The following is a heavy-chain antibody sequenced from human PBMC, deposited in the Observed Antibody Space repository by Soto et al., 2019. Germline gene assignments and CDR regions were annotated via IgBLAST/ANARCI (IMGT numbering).Heavy chain of an antibody. J-gene: IGHJ5*02. CDR2: VNVDGSRT. V-gene: IGHV3-74*01. CDR1: GFSGSNYY. D-gene: IGHD2-21*02. CDR3: TRGLYGDSVGNDL. Sequence: GGCLGLSRAASGFSGSNYYIHWLLQGPGKGLVWVSRVNVDGSRTDYAESVKGRFTISRDNAKNTVSLQMNSPRGQHTALYYCTRGLYGDSVGNDLWRQGTLVTLSS.